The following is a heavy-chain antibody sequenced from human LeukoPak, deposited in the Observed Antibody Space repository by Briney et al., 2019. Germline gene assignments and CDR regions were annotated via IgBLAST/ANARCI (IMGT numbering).Heavy chain of an antibody. V-gene: IGHV1-3*01. J-gene: IGHJ5*02. D-gene: IGHD2-15*01. CDR3: ARDTGYCSGGSCPKWWFDP. CDR1: GYTFTSYA. CDR2: INAGNGNT. Sequence: ASVKVSCKASGYTFTSYAMHWVRQAPGQRLEWMGWINAGNGNTKYSQKFQGRVTITRDTSASTAYMELSSLRSEDTAVYYCARDTGYCSGGSCPKWWFDPWGQGTLVTVSS.